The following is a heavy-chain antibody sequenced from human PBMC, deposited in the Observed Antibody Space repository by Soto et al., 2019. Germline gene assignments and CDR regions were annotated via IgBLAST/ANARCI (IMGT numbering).Heavy chain of an antibody. D-gene: IGHD2-15*01. J-gene: IGHJ3*02. CDR1: GFTFSDYA. V-gene: IGHV3-33*01. Sequence: QVHLVESGGGVVQPGRSLRLSCAASGFTFSDYAMHWVRQAPGKGLEWVASIWFDGSKEYYADSVKGRFTISRDQSKNTLYLQMTSRRVEDTAVYYCARAEGVVGDAFDIWGQGTMVTVSS. CDR2: IWFDGSKE. CDR3: ARAEGVVGDAFDI.